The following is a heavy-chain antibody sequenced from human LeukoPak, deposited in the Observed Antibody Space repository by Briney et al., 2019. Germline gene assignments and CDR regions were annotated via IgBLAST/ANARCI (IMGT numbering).Heavy chain of an antibody. V-gene: IGHV5-51*01. D-gene: IGHD6-13*01. CDR2: IYPADSNI. J-gene: IGHJ3*02. CDR3: ARPRLAAAGSAFDI. Sequence: GESLRISCQGYGYSFTNFCIGWVRQMPGKGLEWMGIIYPADSNIIYNPSFQGQVTISADKSISTAYLQWSNLKASDTAIYYCARPRLAAAGSAFDIWGQGTMVTVSS. CDR1: GYSFTNFC.